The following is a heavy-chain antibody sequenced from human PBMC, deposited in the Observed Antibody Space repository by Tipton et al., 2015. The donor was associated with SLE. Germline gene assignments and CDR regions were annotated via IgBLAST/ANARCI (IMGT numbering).Heavy chain of an antibody. V-gene: IGHV4-4*07. CDR1: GGSISSYY. Sequence: LRLSCTVSGGSISSYYWSWIRQPAGKGLEWIGRIYTSGSTNYNPPLKSRVTMSVDTSKNQFSLKLSSVTAADTAVYYCARDPTYDGNSGLDYWGQGTLVTVSS. CDR2: IYTSGST. J-gene: IGHJ4*02. D-gene: IGHD4-23*01. CDR3: ARDPTYDGNSGLDY.